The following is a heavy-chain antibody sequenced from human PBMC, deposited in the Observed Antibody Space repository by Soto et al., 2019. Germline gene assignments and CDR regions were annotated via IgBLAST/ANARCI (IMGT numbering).Heavy chain of an antibody. Sequence: SGPTLVNPTETLTLTCTVSGFSLGNARMGVSWIRQPPGKAPEWLAHIFSSDEKSYSTSLKSRLTISKDTSKSQVVLTMTNMDPVDTATYYCARILTRYCSTTSCYMGWAHYGMDVWGQGTTVTVSS. CDR2: IFSSDEK. V-gene: IGHV2-26*01. D-gene: IGHD2-2*02. CDR1: GFSLGNARMG. J-gene: IGHJ6*02. CDR3: ARILTRYCSTTSCYMGWAHYGMDV.